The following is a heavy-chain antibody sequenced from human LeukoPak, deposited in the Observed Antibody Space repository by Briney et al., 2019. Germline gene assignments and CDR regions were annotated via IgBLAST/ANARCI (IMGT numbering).Heavy chain of an antibody. CDR3: VNYNWRSLYDS. V-gene: IGHV3-30*03. CDR2: ISYDAKSN. Sequence: PGGSLRLSCATSGFTFSSYGMHWVRQVPGKGLEWVAVISYDAKSNYHVDSVKGRFTISRDNSKNTLYLQMNSLRAEDTAVYYCVNYNWRSLYDSWGQRTLVTVSS. J-gene: IGHJ5*01. D-gene: IGHD1-20*01. CDR1: GFTFSSYG.